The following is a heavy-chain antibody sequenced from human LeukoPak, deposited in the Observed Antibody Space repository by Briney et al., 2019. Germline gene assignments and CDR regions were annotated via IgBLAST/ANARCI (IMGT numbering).Heavy chain of an antibody. V-gene: IGHV3-74*01. CDR1: GFTFSRYW. D-gene: IGHD3-10*01. CDR3: ARDRNVGGDFDS. J-gene: IGHJ4*02. Sequence: GGSLRLSCAASGFTFSRYWMHWVRQAPGKGLVWVSRTNNDGSSTSYADSVKDRFTISINNGKNTLDVQMNALRDYDIAVYYCARDRNVGGDFDSWGQGDLVAVSS. CDR2: TNNDGSST.